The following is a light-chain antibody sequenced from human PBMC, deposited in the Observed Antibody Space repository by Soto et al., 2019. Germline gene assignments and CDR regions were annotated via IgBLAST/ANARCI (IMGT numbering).Light chain of an antibody. CDR1: QSIGSK. CDR3: QEYNKWRPIT. V-gene: IGKV3-15*01. CDR2: GAS. J-gene: IGKJ4*01. Sequence: IVMTQSPATLSVSPGERATLSCRASQSIGSKLAWYQQKPGHAPRLLMYGASTRATGIPVRFSGSGCGTEFTLTITSLQSEDFAVYYCQEYNKWRPITFGGGTKVDIK.